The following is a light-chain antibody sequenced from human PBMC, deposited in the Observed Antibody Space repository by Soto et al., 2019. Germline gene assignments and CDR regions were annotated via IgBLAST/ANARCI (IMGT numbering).Light chain of an antibody. V-gene: IGLV2-8*01. CDR1: SNDVGGFKY. Sequence: QSALTQPPSASGSPGQSVTISCTGTSNDVGGFKYVSWYRQYPGKAPKLLLDEVSQRPSGVPDRFSGSKSGNTASLTVSGLQPEDEADYYCSSYAGISISLVFGTGTSSPS. CDR3: SSYAGISISLV. J-gene: IGLJ1*01. CDR2: EVS.